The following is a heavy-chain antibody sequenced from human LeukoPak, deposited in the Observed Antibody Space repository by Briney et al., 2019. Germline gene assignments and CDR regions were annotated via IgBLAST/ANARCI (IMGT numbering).Heavy chain of an antibody. Sequence: PSETLFLTCTVSGGSISSYYWSWIRQPPGKGLEWIGYIYYSGSTNYNPSLKSRVTISVDTSKNQFSLKLSSVTAADTAVYYCARESYYYGSGNWFDPWGQGTLVTVSS. D-gene: IGHD3-10*01. CDR1: GGSISSYY. J-gene: IGHJ5*02. CDR2: IYYSGST. CDR3: ARESYYYGSGNWFDP. V-gene: IGHV4-59*01.